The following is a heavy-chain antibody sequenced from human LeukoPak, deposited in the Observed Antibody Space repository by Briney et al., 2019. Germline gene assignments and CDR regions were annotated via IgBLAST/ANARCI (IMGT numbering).Heavy chain of an antibody. V-gene: IGHV1-46*01. CDR3: ARDSIAAPGTDNNWFDP. D-gene: IGHD6-13*01. Sequence: GASVKVSCKASGYTFTTYYMHWVRPAPGQGLEWMGIINPSGGSTSYAQKFQGRLTMTRDTSTRTVYMELSSLRSADTAVYYCARDSIAAPGTDNNWFDPWGQGTLVTVSS. CDR2: INPSGGST. J-gene: IGHJ5*02. CDR1: GYTFTTYY.